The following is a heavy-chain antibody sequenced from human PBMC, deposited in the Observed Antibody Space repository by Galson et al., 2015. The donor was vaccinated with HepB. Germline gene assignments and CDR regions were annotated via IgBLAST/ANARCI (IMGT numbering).Heavy chain of an antibody. V-gene: IGHV3-7*03. Sequence: SLRLSCAASGFTFSSYWMSWVRQAPGKGLEWVANINLDGSTKHHVDSVKGRFTISRDNAKNSLYLQMNSLRAEDTAVYYCARETGSYDYVWGSYRHRDDAFDIWGQGTMVTVSS. D-gene: IGHD3-16*02. J-gene: IGHJ3*02. CDR1: GFTFSSYW. CDR2: INLDGSTK. CDR3: ARETGSYDYVWGSYRHRDDAFDI.